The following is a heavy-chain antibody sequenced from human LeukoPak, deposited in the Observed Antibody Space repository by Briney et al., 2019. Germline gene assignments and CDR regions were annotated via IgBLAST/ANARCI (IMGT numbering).Heavy chain of an antibody. V-gene: IGHV4-39*01. D-gene: IGHD3-10*01. Sequence: SETLSLTCTVSGGSISSSSYYWGWIRQSPGKGLEWIGSINYSGSTNYNSSLKSRVTISVDTSKNQFSLKLSSVTAADTAVYYCARQAIGFGEFHFDFWGQGTLVTVSS. CDR2: INYSGST. CDR1: GGSISSSSYY. CDR3: ARQAIGFGEFHFDF. J-gene: IGHJ4*02.